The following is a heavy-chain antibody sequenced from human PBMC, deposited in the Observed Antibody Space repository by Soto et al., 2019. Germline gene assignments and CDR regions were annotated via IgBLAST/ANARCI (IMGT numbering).Heavy chain of an antibody. CDR2: IYYSGST. J-gene: IGHJ3*02. CDR1: GGSISSYY. CDR3: ARSYYYDSSGYLSRYPHDAFDI. Sequence: QVQLQESGPGLVKPSETLSLTCTVSGGSISSYYWSWIRQPPGKGLEWIGYIYYSGSTNYNPSLKSRVTISVDTSKNQFSLKRSSVTAADTAVYYCARSYYYDSSGYLSRYPHDAFDIWGQGTMVTVSS. V-gene: IGHV4-59*08. D-gene: IGHD3-22*01.